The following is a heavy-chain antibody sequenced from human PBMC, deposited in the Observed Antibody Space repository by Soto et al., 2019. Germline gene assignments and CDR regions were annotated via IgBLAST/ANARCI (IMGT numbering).Heavy chain of an antibody. J-gene: IGHJ4*02. V-gene: IGHV1-46*03. CDR2: INPSGGST. D-gene: IGHD6-13*01. CDR3: AIGAAGWGFDY. Sequence: ASVKVSCKASGYTFTSYYMHWVRQAPGQGLEWMGIINPSGGSTSYAQKFQGRVTMTRDTSTSTVYMELSSLGSEDTAVYYCAIGAAGWGFDYWGQGTLVTVSS. CDR1: GYTFTSYY.